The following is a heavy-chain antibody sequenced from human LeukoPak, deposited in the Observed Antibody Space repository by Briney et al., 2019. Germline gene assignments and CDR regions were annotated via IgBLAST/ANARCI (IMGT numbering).Heavy chain of an antibody. CDR1: GYTFTGYY. J-gene: IGHJ6*03. V-gene: IGHV1-2*02. CDR2: INPNSGGT. Sequence: GASVKVSCKASGYTFTGYYMHWVRQALGQGLEWMGWINPNSGGTNYAQKFQGRVTMTRDTSISTAYMELSRLRSDDTAVYYCARVLIAAAGTPPSYYYYYYMDVWGKGTTVTVSS. D-gene: IGHD6-13*01. CDR3: ARVLIAAAGTPPSYYYYYYMDV.